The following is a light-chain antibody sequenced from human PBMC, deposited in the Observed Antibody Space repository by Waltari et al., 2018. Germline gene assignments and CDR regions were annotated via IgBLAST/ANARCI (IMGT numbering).Light chain of an antibody. J-gene: IGKJ3*01. CDR2: DAS. CDR3: QQYENVPPVT. Sequence: DIQMTQSPSSLSASVGDRVTITCQASQDISTYLNWYQQKPGKAPKLLIHDASKLETGVPSRFSGSGSGTDFTFTINSLQPEDSATYYCQQYENVPPVTFDPGTKVDV. V-gene: IGKV1-33*01. CDR1: QDISTY.